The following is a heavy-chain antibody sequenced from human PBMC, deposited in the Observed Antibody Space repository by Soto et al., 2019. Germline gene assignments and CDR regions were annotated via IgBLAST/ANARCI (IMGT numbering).Heavy chain of an antibody. CDR2: SSYGGTNK. J-gene: IGHJ5*02. D-gene: IGHD4-4*01. V-gene: IGHV3-30-3*01. Sequence: GASLRLSCAASGFSFSSYAMHCVRQAPGKGLEGVASSSYGGTNKYYADSVNGRFTISIENSKNTLYLQMNSLRAEDTAVYYCAKDQRGYSNYPGTNWFDPWGQGAMVTVSS. CDR3: AKDQRGYSNYPGTNWFDP. CDR1: GFSFSSYA.